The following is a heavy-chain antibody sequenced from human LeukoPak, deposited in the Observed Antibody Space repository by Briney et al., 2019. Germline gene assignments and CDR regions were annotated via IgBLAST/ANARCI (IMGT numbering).Heavy chain of an antibody. J-gene: IGHJ6*03. D-gene: IGHD6-6*01. CDR1: GGSIRGYY. CDR2: LFSTGST. Sequence: PSETVSLTCSVSGGSIRGYYGSWLRQPPGRRLEWIGDLFSTGSTNYRPSLKSRITISKDTYRKQFSLQLSLVTPADMAVYYCARNARPEYYYHMDVWGKGTTVIVSS. V-gene: IGHV4-4*09. CDR3: ARNARPEYYYHMDV.